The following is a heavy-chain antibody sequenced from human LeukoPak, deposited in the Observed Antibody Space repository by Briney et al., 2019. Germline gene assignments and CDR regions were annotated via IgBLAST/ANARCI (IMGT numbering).Heavy chain of an antibody. CDR2: ISSSSSYI. CDR3: ARDTDCSSTSCYVNALDY. J-gene: IGHJ4*02. CDR1: GFTFSSYS. D-gene: IGHD2-2*01. V-gene: IGHV3-21*06. Sequence: GGSLRLSCAASGFTFSSYSMNWVRQAPGKGPECVSSISSSSSYIYYADSVKGRFTISRDNAKNSLYLQTNSLRAEDTAVYYCARDTDCSSTSCYVNALDYWGQGTLVTVSS.